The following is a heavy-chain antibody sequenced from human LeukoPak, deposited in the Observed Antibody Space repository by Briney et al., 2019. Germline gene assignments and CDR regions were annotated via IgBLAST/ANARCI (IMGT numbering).Heavy chain of an antibody. V-gene: IGHV5-51*01. D-gene: IGHD5-24*01. CDR1: GYSLTSYW. CDR2: IYPGDSDT. CDR3: ARTNKMATNAFDI. Sequence: GESLKISCKGSGYSLTSYWIGWVRQMPGKGLEWMGIIYPGDSDTRYSPSFQGQVTISADKSISTAYLQWSSLKASDTAMYYCARTNKMATNAFDIWGQGTMVTVSS. J-gene: IGHJ3*02.